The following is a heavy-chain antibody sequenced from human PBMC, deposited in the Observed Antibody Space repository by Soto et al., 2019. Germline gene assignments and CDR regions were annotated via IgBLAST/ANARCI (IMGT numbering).Heavy chain of an antibody. CDR2: ISSSSSYI. D-gene: IGHD6-19*01. CDR1: GFTFSSYS. CDR3: ATDYSSTGYGLVY. V-gene: IGHV3-21*01. J-gene: IGHJ4*02. Sequence: PGGSLRLSCAASGFTFSSYSMNWVRQAPGKGLEWVSSISSSSSYIYYADSVKGRLTISRDNAKNSLYLQMSSLRVEDTAVYYCATDYSSTGYGLVYWGQGALVTVSS.